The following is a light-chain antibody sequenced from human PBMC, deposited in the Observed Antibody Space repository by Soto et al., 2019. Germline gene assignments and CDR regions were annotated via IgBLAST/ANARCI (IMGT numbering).Light chain of an antibody. CDR3: QQYDSSPRT. CDR1: HSVSSNF. J-gene: IGKJ1*01. Sequence: EIVLTQSPGTLSLSPGERATLSCRTSHSVSSNFLAWYQQKPGQAPRLLISGASNRATGIPDRFSGSGSGTDFTLTISRLEPEHFAVYHCQQYDSSPRTFGQGTKVEIK. V-gene: IGKV3-20*01. CDR2: GAS.